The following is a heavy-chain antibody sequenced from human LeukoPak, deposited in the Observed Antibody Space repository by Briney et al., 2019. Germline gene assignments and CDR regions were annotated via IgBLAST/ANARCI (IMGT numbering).Heavy chain of an antibody. J-gene: IGHJ6*02. CDR2: INSNGNST. CDR3: VKGSLFYDILTGYSNYGLDV. D-gene: IGHD3-9*01. Sequence: GGSLRLSCSASGFTFNKYAIHWVRQAPGKGLEYVSAINSNGNSTYYADSVKGRFTISRDNSKNTLSLQMSSLRPEDTAVYYCVKGSLFYDILTGYSNYGLDVWGQGTTVTVSS. CDR1: GFTFNKYA. V-gene: IGHV3-64D*09.